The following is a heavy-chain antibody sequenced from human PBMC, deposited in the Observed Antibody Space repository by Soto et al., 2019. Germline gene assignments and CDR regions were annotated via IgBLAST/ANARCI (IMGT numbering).Heavy chain of an antibody. Sequence: GGSLKLSCAASGFPFSSYCMHWVRQAPGKGLEWVGRIKSKTDGGTTDYAAPVKGRFTISRDDSKNTLYLQMNSLKTEDTAVYYCTTLSITIFGVVLMDVWGQGTTVTVSS. J-gene: IGHJ6*02. CDR3: TTLSITIFGVVLMDV. CDR2: IKSKTDGGTT. D-gene: IGHD3-3*01. CDR1: GFPFSSYC. V-gene: IGHV3-15*07.